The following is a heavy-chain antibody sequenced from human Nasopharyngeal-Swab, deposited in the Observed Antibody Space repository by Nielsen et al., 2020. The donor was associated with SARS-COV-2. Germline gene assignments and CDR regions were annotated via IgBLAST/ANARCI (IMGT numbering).Heavy chain of an antibody. CDR1: GGSFSGYY. CDR3: ARGRGCSSTSCYFDY. Sequence: GSLRLSCAVYGGSFSGYYWSWIRQLPGKGLEWIGEINHSGSTNYHPSLKSRVTISVDTSKNQFSLKLSSVTAADTAVYYCARGRGCSSTSCYFDYWGQGTLVTVSS. J-gene: IGHJ4*02. V-gene: IGHV4-34*01. CDR2: INHSGST. D-gene: IGHD2-2*01.